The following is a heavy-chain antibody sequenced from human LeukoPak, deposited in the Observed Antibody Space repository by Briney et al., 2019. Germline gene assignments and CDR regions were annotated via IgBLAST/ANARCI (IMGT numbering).Heavy chain of an antibody. CDR2: IYHSGST. J-gene: IGHJ6*02. Sequence: SETLSLTCVVSGGSISSGGYSWSWIRQPPGKGLEWIGYIYHSGSTYYNPSLKSRVTISVDRSKNQFSLKLSSVTAADTAVYYCARGEYYDFWSGQYYYGMDVWGQGTTVTVSS. CDR3: ARGEYYDFWSGQYYYGMDV. CDR1: GGSISSGGYS. V-gene: IGHV4-30-2*01. D-gene: IGHD3-3*01.